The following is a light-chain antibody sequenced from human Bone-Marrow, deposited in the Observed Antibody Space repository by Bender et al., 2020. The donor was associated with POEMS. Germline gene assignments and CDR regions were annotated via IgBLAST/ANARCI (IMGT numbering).Light chain of an antibody. CDR2: QVS. V-gene: IGLV2-8*01. J-gene: IGLJ3*02. CDR3: SAWDDSLSGWV. Sequence: QSALTQPPSASGSPGQSVTISCTGTSSDVGGYNYVSWHQQHPGKAPKLMIYQVSNRPSGVPDRFSGSKSGTSASLAISELQSEDEALYYCSAWDDSLSGWVFGGGTKLTVL. CDR1: SSDVGGYNY.